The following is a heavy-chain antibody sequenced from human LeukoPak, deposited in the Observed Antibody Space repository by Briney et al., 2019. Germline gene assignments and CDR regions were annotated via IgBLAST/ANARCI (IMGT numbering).Heavy chain of an antibody. V-gene: IGHV3-48*04. CDR2: ISSSSSTI. D-gene: IGHD3-10*01. CDR3: ARDMVLYYYYYYGMDV. Sequence: GGSLRLSCAASGFTFSSYSMNWVRQAPGKGLEWVSYISSSSSTIYYADSVKGRFTISRDNAKNSLYLQMNSLRAEDTAVYYCARDMVLYYYYYYGMDVWGQGTTVTVSS. CDR1: GFTFSSYS. J-gene: IGHJ6*02.